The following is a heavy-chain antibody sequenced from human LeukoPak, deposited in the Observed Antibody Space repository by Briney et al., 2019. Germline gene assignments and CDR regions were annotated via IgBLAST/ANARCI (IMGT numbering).Heavy chain of an antibody. CDR2: IYYSGST. V-gene: IGHV4-39*07. J-gene: IGHJ4*02. D-gene: IGHD6-19*01. CDR3: ARVVAVNTYYYFDY. CDR1: GGSISTSSYY. Sequence: PSETLSLTCTVSGGSISTSSYYWGWIRQPPGKGLEWIGSIYYSGSTYYNPSLKSRVTISVDTSKNQFSLKLSSVTAADTAVYYCARVVAVNTYYYFDYWGQGTLVTVSS.